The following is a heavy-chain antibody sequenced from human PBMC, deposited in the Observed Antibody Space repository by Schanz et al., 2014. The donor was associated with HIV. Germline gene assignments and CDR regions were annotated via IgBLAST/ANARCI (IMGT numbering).Heavy chain of an antibody. V-gene: IGHV3-23*01. J-gene: IGHJ5*02. Sequence: EVQMLESGGGSVQPGGSLRLSCAASGFTFSNFAMSWVRQAPGRGLEWVSTVIGSGVRTIYADSVKGRFTISRDNSRNALYLHMNSLRADDTAIYYCVKAYSSGFSGAGSWGQGALVTVSS. CDR3: VKAYSSGFSGAGS. CDR2: VIGSGVRT. CDR1: GFTFSNFA. D-gene: IGHD5-18*01.